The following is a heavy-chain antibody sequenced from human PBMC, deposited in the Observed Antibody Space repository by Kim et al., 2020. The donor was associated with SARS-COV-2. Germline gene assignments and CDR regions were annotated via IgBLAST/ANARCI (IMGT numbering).Heavy chain of an antibody. CDR1: GFMFSAYS. CDR2: ISSGKTYI. J-gene: IGHJ2*01. D-gene: IGHD1-26*01. V-gene: IGHV3-21*01. CDR3: ARDRGSGGPLGNWYFD. Sequence: GGSLRLSCAASGFMFSAYSMTWVRQIPGKGLEWLSSISSGKTYIYYADSLKGRSSISRDDSNNSLFLQMSDLRADDTADYYCARDRGSGGPLGNWYFD.